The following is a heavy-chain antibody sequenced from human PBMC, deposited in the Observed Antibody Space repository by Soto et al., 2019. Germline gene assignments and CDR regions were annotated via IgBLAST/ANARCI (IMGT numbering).Heavy chain of an antibody. CDR2: TSYDGSNK. CDR1: GFTFRSSV. Sequence: QVQLVESGGGVVQPGKSLRLSCVGSGFTFRSSVIHWVRQAPGKGLEWVALTSYDGSNKYYDDSVNGRFTISIDNPRNTVELQVDSLRLDDTVIYYCARWGTSGGLDVGAQGTLVTVSS. CDR3: ARWGTSGGLDV. J-gene: IGHJ4*02. D-gene: IGHD3-16*01. V-gene: IGHV3-30*19.